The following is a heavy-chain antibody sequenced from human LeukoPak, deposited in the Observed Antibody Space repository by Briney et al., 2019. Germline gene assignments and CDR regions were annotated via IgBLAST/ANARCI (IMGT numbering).Heavy chain of an antibody. J-gene: IGHJ4*02. CDR2: IGSTTSNI. Sequence: GGSLRLSCAASGFTFSSYSMNWVRQAPGKGLECISYIGSTTSNIYYADSVKGRFTISRDNAKNSLYLQMSSLRDEDTAVYYCARDPLDYWGQGILGTVSS. V-gene: IGHV3-48*02. CDR3: ARDPLDY. CDR1: GFTFSSYS.